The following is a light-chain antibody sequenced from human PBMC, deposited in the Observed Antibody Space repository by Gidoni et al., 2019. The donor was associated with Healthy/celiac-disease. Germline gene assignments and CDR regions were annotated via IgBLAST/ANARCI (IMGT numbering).Light chain of an antibody. Sequence: EIVLTQSPATRSLSPGERATLSCRASKSVSSYLAWYQQKPGQAPRLLSYDASNRATGIPARFSGSGSGTDFTLTISSLEPEDFAVYYCQQRSNWLTFGGXTKVEIK. CDR1: KSVSSY. CDR3: QQRSNWLT. V-gene: IGKV3-11*01. CDR2: DAS. J-gene: IGKJ4*01.